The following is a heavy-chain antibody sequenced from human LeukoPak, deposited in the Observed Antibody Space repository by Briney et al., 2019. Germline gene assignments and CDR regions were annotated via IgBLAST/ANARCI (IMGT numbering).Heavy chain of an antibody. CDR3: ARGSGTVTTIWFDP. J-gene: IGHJ5*02. Sequence: PSETLSLTCAVSGGSITGYYWSWLRQTPGKGLEWIGYIYYTGSTNYNSSLRSRVTISIDTSRNRFSLKLNSVTAADTAIYYCARGSGTVTTIWFDPWGQGTLVTVSS. D-gene: IGHD4-11*01. CDR1: GGSITGYY. CDR2: IYYTGST. V-gene: IGHV4-59*01.